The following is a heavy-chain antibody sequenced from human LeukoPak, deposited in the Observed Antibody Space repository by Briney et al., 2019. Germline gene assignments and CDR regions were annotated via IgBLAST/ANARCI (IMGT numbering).Heavy chain of an antibody. CDR2: IKLDGSEK. CDR1: GFTFSSYW. V-gene: IGHV3-7*05. CDR3: ARDSIGSRYFDY. Sequence: GGSLRLSCAASGFTFSSYWMNWVRQAPGKGLEWVANIKLDGSEKYYVDSVKGRFTISRDNAKNSLYLQMNSLRAEDTALYYCARDSIGSRYFDYWGQGTLVTVSS. J-gene: IGHJ4*02. D-gene: IGHD2/OR15-2a*01.